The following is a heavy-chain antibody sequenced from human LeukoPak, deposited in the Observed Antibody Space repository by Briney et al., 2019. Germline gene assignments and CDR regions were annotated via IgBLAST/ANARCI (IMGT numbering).Heavy chain of an antibody. Sequence: ASVEVSCKASGYTFTSYYMHWVRQAPGQGLEWMGIINPSGGSTSYAQKFQGRVTMTRDTSTSTVYMELSSLRSEDTAVYYCARDRITMIVVEETFDYWGQGTLVTVSS. J-gene: IGHJ4*02. CDR3: ARDRITMIVVEETFDY. CDR2: INPSGGST. CDR1: GYTFTSYY. D-gene: IGHD3-22*01. V-gene: IGHV1-46*01.